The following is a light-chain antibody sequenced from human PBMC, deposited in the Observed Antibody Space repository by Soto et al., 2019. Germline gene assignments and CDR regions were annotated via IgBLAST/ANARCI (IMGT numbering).Light chain of an antibody. CDR1: QSVGTF. Sequence: EIVLTQSPATLSLSPGERATLSCRASQSVGTFLAWYQQRPGQAPRLLIYGASNRATDIPARFSGSGSGTDFSLAISSLETEDSAVYYCQQRRTWPLTFGGGTKVEFK. V-gene: IGKV3-11*01. CDR2: GAS. J-gene: IGKJ4*01. CDR3: QQRRTWPLT.